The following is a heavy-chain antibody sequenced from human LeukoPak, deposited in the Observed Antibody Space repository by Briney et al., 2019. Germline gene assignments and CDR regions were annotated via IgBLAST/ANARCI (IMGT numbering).Heavy chain of an antibody. CDR3: ARDRQQWLVDAFDI. CDR1: GYTFISYG. D-gene: IGHD6-19*01. J-gene: IGHJ3*02. CDR2: ISPYNGNT. Sequence: ASVNVSCKASGYTFISYGISWVRQAPGQGLEWMGWISPYNGNTNYAQKLQGRVTMTTDTSTSTAYMELRSLRSDDTAVYYCARDRQQWLVDAFDIWGQGTMVTVSS. V-gene: IGHV1-18*01.